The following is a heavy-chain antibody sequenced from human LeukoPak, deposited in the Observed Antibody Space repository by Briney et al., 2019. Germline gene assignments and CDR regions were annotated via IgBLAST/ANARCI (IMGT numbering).Heavy chain of an antibody. CDR2: ISGSGGST. Sequence: PGGSLRLSCAASGFTFSSYAMSWVRQAPGKGLEWVSAISGSGGSTYYADSVKGRFTISRDNSKNTLYLQMNSLRAEDTAVYYCARGESMVRGVMGPPRWYFDLWGRGTLVTVSS. CDR1: GFTFSSYA. CDR3: ARGESMVRGVMGPPRWYFDL. V-gene: IGHV3-23*01. D-gene: IGHD3-10*01. J-gene: IGHJ2*01.